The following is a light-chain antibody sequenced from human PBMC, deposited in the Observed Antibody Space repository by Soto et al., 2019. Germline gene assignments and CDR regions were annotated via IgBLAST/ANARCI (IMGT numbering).Light chain of an antibody. CDR3: CSYAGSSLYV. CDR1: SSDVGSYNL. J-gene: IGLJ1*01. Sequence: QSVLTQPASVSGSPGQSITISCTGTSSDVGSYNLVSWYQQHPGKAPKLMIYEGSKRPSGVSNRFSGSKSGNTASLTISGLQAEDEADYSCCSYAGSSLYVFGTGPKVTVL. CDR2: EGS. V-gene: IGLV2-23*01.